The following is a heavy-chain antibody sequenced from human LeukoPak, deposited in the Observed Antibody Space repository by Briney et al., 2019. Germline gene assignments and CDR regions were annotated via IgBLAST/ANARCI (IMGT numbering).Heavy chain of an antibody. D-gene: IGHD1-14*01. V-gene: IGHV1-18*01. Sequence: ASVKVSCKASGYTFTSYGISWVRQAPGQGLEWMGWISAYNGKTNYAQKLQGRVTMTTDTSTSTAYMELRSLRSDDTAVYYCAREMERAGLYYYYYGMDVWGQGTTVTVSS. CDR1: GYTFTSYG. CDR3: AREMERAGLYYYYYGMDV. CDR2: ISAYNGKT. J-gene: IGHJ6*02.